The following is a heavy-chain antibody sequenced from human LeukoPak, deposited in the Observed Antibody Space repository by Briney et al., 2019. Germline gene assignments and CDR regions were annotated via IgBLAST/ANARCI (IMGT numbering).Heavy chain of an antibody. CDR1: GYTCNSYG. CDR2: IWYDGSNK. D-gene: IGHD6-6*01. Sequence: GMSVRLPCAASGYTCNSYGVQWLRQAPGKGLECVTVIWYDGSNKYYADSVKGRFTISRDNSKNTLYLQINSLRAEDTAVYYCARDHSSSSYYFYYWGQGTLVTVSS. J-gene: IGHJ4*02. CDR3: ARDHSSSSYYFYY. V-gene: IGHV3-33*01.